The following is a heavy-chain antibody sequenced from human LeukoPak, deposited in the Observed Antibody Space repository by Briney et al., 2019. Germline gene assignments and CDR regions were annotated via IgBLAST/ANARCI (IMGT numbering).Heavy chain of an antibody. Sequence: GGSLRLSCAASGFTFSSYAMSWVRQAPGKGLDWVSAISGSGGSTYYADSVKGRFTISRDNSKNTLYLQMNSLRAEDTAVYYCAKAPSSGWTLPFDYWGQGTLVTVSS. CDR3: AKAPSSGWTLPFDY. CDR2: ISGSGGST. CDR1: GFTFSSYA. V-gene: IGHV3-23*01. J-gene: IGHJ4*02. D-gene: IGHD6-19*01.